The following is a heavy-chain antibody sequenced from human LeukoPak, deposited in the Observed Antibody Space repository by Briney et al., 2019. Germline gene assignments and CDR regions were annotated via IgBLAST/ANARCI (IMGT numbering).Heavy chain of an antibody. CDR2: IHHSGST. V-gene: IGHV4-34*01. CDR3: ARDYDSSGF. D-gene: IGHD3-22*01. J-gene: IGHJ4*02. CDR1: GGSFSGYY. Sequence: PSETLSLTCAVYGGSFSGYYWSWIRQPPGKGLEWIGEIHHSGSTHYNPSLKSRLSISVDTSKNQFSLNLSSVTAADTAVYYRARDYDSSGFWGQGTLVTVSS.